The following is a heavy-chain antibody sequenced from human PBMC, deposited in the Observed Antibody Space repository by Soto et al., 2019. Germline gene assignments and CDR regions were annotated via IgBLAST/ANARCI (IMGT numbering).Heavy chain of an antibody. Sequence: GASVKVSCKASGGTFSSYAISWVRQAPGQGLEWMGGIIPIFGTANYAQKFQGRVTITADESTSTAYMELSSLRSEDTAVYYCARGVYDYVWGSYRPRRYYFDYWGQGTLVTVSS. CDR1: GGTFSSYA. V-gene: IGHV1-69*13. D-gene: IGHD3-16*02. J-gene: IGHJ4*02. CDR3: ARGVYDYVWGSYRPRRYYFDY. CDR2: IIPIFGTA.